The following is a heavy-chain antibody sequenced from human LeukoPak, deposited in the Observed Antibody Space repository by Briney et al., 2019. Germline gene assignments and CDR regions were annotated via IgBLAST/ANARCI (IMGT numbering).Heavy chain of an antibody. D-gene: IGHD3/OR15-3a*01. CDR3: ARSGASAGSTWTFDS. J-gene: IGHJ4*02. Sequence: GGSLRLSCAASGFTFSSYWMHWVRQAPGKGLVWVSRISSDGSTTTYADSVKGRFTISRDNAKNTLYLQVDSLRGEDSAVYYCARSGASAGSTWTFDSWGQGTLVTVS. CDR1: GFTFSSYW. V-gene: IGHV3-74*01. CDR2: ISSDGSTT.